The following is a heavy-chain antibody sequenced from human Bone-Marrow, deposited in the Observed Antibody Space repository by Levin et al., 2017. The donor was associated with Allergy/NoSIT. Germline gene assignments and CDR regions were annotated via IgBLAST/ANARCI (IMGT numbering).Heavy chain of an antibody. CDR1: GFTFSSYW. CDR2: IKQDGGEK. Sequence: GGSLRLSCAASGFTFSSYWMSWVRQAPGKGLEWVANIKQDGGEKYYVDSVKGRFTISRDNAKNSLFLQMNSLRAEDTAVYHCARDYRSQGGGRTFDYWGQGTLVTVSS. J-gene: IGHJ4*02. CDR3: ARDYRSQGGGRTFDY. D-gene: IGHD2-15*01. V-gene: IGHV3-7*01.